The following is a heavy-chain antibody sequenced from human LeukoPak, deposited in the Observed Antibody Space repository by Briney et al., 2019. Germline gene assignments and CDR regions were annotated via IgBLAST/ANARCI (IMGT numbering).Heavy chain of an antibody. J-gene: IGHJ3*02. V-gene: IGHV5-51*01. CDR1: AYSFTSYS. CDR2: IYPGDSET. CDR3: ARLLRPRDAFDI. Sequence: AQSLNISCKVSAYSFTSYSISWVRQMPVKGLEWMGIIYPGDSETRYTPSFQGKVTISSHKSITTAYLHCSCLNASDTAMSCIARLLRPRDAFDIWGQGTMVPVSS. D-gene: IGHD3-16*01.